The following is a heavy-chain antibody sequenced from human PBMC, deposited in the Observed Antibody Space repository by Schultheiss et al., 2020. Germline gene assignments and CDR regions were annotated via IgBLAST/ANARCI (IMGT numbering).Heavy chain of an antibody. Sequence: GSLRLACTVSGGSISSYYWSWIRQPPGKGLEWIGYIYYSGSTNYNPSLKSRVTISVDTSKNQFSLKLSSVTAADTAVYYCARLGYGSGSYGWFDPWGQGTLVTVSS. CDR2: IYYSGST. J-gene: IGHJ5*02. CDR3: ARLGYGSGSYGWFDP. CDR1: GGSISSYY. V-gene: IGHV4-59*08. D-gene: IGHD3-10*01.